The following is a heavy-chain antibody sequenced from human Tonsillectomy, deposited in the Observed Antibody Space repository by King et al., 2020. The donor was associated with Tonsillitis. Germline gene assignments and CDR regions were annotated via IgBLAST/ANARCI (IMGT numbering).Heavy chain of an antibody. CDR3: ARHQAPGYYYGMDV. D-gene: IGHD1-14*01. CDR1: GGSISSSSYY. Sequence: LQLQESGPGLVKPSETLSLTCTVSGGSISSSSYYWGWIRQPPGKGLEWIGSIYYSGSTYYNPSLKSRVTISVDTSKNQFSLKLSSVTAADTAVYYCARHQAPGYYYGMDVWGLGTTVTVSS. CDR2: IYYSGST. V-gene: IGHV4-39*01. J-gene: IGHJ6*02.